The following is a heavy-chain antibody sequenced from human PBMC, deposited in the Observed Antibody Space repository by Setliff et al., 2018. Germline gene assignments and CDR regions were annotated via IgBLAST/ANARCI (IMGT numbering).Heavy chain of an antibody. CDR2: INPSGGST. CDR3: IMNMVRPVTGLDC. V-gene: IGHV1-46*01. CDR1: GYTFTSNH. J-gene: IGHJ4*02. D-gene: IGHD2-8*01. Sequence: ASVKVSFKASGYTFTSNHVHWGRQAPGQGLEWMGTINPSGGSTIYAPDFQGRVTMTWDTSTNIAYMELSGLRYADSAIYYCIMNMVRPVTGLDCWGPGTLVTVSS.